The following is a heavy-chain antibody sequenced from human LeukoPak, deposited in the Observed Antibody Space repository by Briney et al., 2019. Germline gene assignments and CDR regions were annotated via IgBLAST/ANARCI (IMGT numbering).Heavy chain of an antibody. CDR1: GFTFSSYS. J-gene: IGHJ6*03. V-gene: IGHV3-48*01. D-gene: IGHD3-3*01. CDR3: ARDDDFWSGHPYYMDV. CDR2: ISSSSSTI. Sequence: GGSLRLSCAASGFTFSSYSMNWVRQAPGKGLEWVSYISSSSSTIYYADSVKGRFTISRDNAKNSLYLQMNSLRAEDTAVYYCARDDDFWSGHPYYMDVWGKGTTVTVSS.